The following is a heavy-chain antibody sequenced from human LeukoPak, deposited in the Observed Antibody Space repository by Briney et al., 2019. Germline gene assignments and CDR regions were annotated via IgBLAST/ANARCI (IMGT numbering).Heavy chain of an antibody. CDR1: GFTFSDYY. D-gene: IGHD2-2*01. Sequence: GGSLRLSCAASGFTFSDYYMSWIRQAPGKGVEWVSYISSSSSYTNYADSVKGRFTISRDNAKNSLYLQMNSLRAEDTAVYYCARDLRSTSATDSDYYGMDVWGQGTTVTVSS. CDR3: ARDLRSTSATDSDYYGMDV. V-gene: IGHV3-11*06. J-gene: IGHJ6*02. CDR2: ISSSSSYT.